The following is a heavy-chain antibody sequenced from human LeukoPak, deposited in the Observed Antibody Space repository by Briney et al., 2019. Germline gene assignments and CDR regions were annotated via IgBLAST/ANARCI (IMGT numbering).Heavy chain of an antibody. V-gene: IGHV4-39*01. J-gene: IGHJ4*02. Sequence: TSETLSLTCTVSGGSISSNNYFWGWIRQPPGKGLEWIGSIYDSGSTYYNPSLKSRVTISVDTSKNQFSLKLDSVTAADTAMYYCQSRFLEWLLDYWGQGTLVTVSS. CDR3: QSRFLEWLLDY. CDR1: GGSISSNNYF. CDR2: IYDSGST. D-gene: IGHD3-3*01.